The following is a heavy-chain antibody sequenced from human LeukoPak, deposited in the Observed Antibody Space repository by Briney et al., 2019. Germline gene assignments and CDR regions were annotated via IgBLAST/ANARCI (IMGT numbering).Heavy chain of an antibody. Sequence: GGSLRLSCSASGFTFTNYAMTWVRQAPGKGLEWVSTIVISSGSTYYADSVKGRFTISRDIYLQMNTLRAEDTAVYYCAKGFSSVPFRNHFDPWGQGTLVTVSS. CDR2: IVISSGST. J-gene: IGHJ5*02. D-gene: IGHD6-13*01. V-gene: IGHV3-23*01. CDR3: AKGFSSVPFRNHFDP. CDR1: GFTFTNYA.